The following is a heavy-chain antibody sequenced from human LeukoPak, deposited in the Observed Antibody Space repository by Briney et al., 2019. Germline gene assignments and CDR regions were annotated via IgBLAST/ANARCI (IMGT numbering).Heavy chain of an antibody. D-gene: IGHD2-21*02. V-gene: IGHV4-39*01. J-gene: IGHJ4*02. Sequence: SETLSLTCTVSSDSIYSSNYYWGWIRQPPGKGLEWIGSIYYSGSTYYNSSLKSRVTISVDTSKNQFSLKLSSLTAADTAVYYCARAAYCGGDCYLFDYWGQGTLVTVS. CDR3: ARAAYCGGDCYLFDY. CDR2: IYYSGST. CDR1: SDSIYSSNYY.